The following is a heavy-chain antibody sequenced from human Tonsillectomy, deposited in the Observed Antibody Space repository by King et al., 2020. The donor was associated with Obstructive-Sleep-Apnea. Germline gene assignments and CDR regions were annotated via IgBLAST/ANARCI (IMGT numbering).Heavy chain of an antibody. CDR2: FYYTGRT. V-gene: IGHV4-39*07. D-gene: IGHD6-13*01. Sequence: QLQESGPGLVKPSDTLSLTCTVSAGSISDSSYSWGWIRQPPGKGLEWIGSFYYTGRTYYNPSLKSRVTISVDTSNNQFSLNLNSVTAADTAVYYCTRERAPGPNWFDPWGQGTLVTVSS. CDR1: AGSISDSSYS. CDR3: TRERAPGPNWFDP. J-gene: IGHJ5*02.